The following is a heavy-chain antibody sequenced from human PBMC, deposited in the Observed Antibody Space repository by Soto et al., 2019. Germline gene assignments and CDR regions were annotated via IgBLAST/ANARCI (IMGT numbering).Heavy chain of an antibody. CDR2: MNPNSGNT. V-gene: IGHV1-8*02. Sequence: ASVKVSCKASGYTFTSYDINWVRQATGQGLEWMGWMNPNSGNTGYAQKFQGRVTMTRTTSISTAYMELSSLRSEDTAVYDCARATSGGNDAFDIWGQGTMVTVSS. D-gene: IGHD2-15*01. CDR3: ARATSGGNDAFDI. J-gene: IGHJ3*02. CDR1: GYTFTSYD.